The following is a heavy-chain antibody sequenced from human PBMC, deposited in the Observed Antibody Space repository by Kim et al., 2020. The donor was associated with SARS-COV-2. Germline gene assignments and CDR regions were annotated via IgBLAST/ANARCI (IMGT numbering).Heavy chain of an antibody. D-gene: IGHD3-3*01. V-gene: IGHV4-61*01. CDR1: GGSVSSGSYY. CDR3: ARGHGVLRFLEWLPHFPFDY. CDR2: IYYSGST. Sequence: SETLSLTCTVSGGSVSSGSYYWSWIRQPPGKGLEWIGYIYYSGSTNYNPSLKSRVTISVDTSKNQFSLKLSSVTAADTAVYYCARGHGVLRFLEWLPHFPFDYWGQGTLVTVSS. J-gene: IGHJ4*02.